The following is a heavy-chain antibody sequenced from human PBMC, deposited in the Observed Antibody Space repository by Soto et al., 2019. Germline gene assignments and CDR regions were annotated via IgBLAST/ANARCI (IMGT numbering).Heavy chain of an antibody. CDR2: IYPGDSDT. D-gene: IGHD2-2*01. J-gene: IGHJ3*02. V-gene: IGHV5-51*01. CDR3: AILFYCSSTSCQTYTVSSDAFDI. Sequence: GESLKISCKGSGYSFTSYWIGWVRQMPGKGLEWMGIIYPGDSDTRYSPSFQGQVTISADKSISTAYLQWSSLKASDTDMYYCAILFYCSSTSCQTYTVSSDAFDIWGQGTMVTVSS. CDR1: GYSFTSYW.